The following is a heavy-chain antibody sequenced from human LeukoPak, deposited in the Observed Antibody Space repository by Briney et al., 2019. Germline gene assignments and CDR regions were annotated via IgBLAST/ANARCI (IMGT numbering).Heavy chain of an antibody. D-gene: IGHD3-22*01. CDR2: ISGSGGST. Sequence: GGTLRLSCTASGFTFSNYAMSWVRQAPGKGLEWVSSISGSGGSTYYADSVKGRFTISRDFSKNTVFLHMNSLRAEDTAMYYCARGDDSGYYDYFDYWGQGALVTVSS. CDR1: GFTFSNYA. J-gene: IGHJ4*02. V-gene: IGHV3-23*01. CDR3: ARGDDSGYYDYFDY.